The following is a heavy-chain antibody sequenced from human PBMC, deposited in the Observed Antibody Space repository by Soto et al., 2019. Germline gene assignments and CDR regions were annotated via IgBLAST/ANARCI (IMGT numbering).Heavy chain of an antibody. V-gene: IGHV1-69*06. CDR1: GGTFSSYA. D-gene: IGHD6-13*01. CDR2: IVPLFRTT. CDR3: ARGGYSSTWSNLLDRSGLDV. J-gene: IGHJ6*02. Sequence: QVQLVQSGAEAKKPGSSVKVSCKTSGGTFSSYAISWVRQAPGQGLEWMGGIVPLFRTTNYAQKFQGRVTITADTCTYTVYMELSGVRSGDTVVYYCARGGYSSTWSNLLDRSGLDVWGQGTTVTVAS.